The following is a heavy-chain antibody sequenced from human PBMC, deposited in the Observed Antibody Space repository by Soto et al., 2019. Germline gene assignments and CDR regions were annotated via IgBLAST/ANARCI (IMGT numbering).Heavy chain of an antibody. Sequence: TLSLTCAVSSGSISSSNWWSWVRQPPGKGLEWIGEIYHSGSTNYNPSLKSRVTISVDKSKNQFSLKLSSVTAADTAVYYCARVLGELSLRYFDYWGQGTLVTVSS. CDR3: ARVLGELSLRYFDY. CDR2: IYHSGST. J-gene: IGHJ4*02. CDR1: SGSISSSNW. D-gene: IGHD3-16*02. V-gene: IGHV4-4*02.